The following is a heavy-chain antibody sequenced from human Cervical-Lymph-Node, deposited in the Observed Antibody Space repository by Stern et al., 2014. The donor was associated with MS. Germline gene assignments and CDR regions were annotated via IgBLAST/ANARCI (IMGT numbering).Heavy chain of an antibody. CDR1: GYTLTELA. CDR3: ATDRYSSGWYVFDY. J-gene: IGHJ4*02. D-gene: IGHD6-19*01. CDR2: FDPEDGET. V-gene: IGHV1-24*01. Sequence: DQLVESGAEVKKPGASVKVSCKVSGYTLTELAMHWAGLAPGQGLEWVGGFDPEDGETIYAQKFQGRVTMTEDTSTDTAYMELSSLRSEDTAVYYCATDRYSSGWYVFDYWGQGTLVTVSS.